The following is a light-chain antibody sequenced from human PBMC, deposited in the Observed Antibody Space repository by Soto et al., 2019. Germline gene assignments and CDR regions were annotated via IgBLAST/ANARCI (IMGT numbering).Light chain of an antibody. J-gene: IGLJ1*01. Sequence: QSALTQPASVSGSPGQSSTISCTGTSSDDGGYNYVSWYQQHPGKAPKLMIYDVSNRPSGVSNRFSGSKSSNTASLTISGLQAEDEADYYCSSYTSSSTLYVFGTGTKLTVL. CDR3: SSYTSSSTLYV. CDR1: SSDDGGYNY. V-gene: IGLV2-14*01. CDR2: DVS.